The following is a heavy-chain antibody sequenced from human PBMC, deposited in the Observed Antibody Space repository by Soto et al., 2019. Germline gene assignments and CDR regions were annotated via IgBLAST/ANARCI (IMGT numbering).Heavy chain of an antibody. CDR3: AHIEVSRSAFEI. CDR2: IDWDDDK. J-gene: IGHJ3*02. CDR1: GVSFTTSEMR. Sequence: SGPTLVNATQTLTLTCTCPGVSFTTSEMRVGWISQPPGKAQEWLARIDWDDDKFYTTSPMSRHTISKDTSKNQVVLVMTNMDPVDTATYYCAHIEVSRSAFEIVGQGTMVTVSS. V-gene: IGHV2-70*04.